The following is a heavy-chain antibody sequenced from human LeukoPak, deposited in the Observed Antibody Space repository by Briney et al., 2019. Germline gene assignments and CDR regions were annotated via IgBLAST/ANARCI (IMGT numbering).Heavy chain of an antibody. Sequence: SETLSLTCTASGGTINSYYLSWIRQPPGKGLEWIGYISYSGSTNHDPSLKSRVTISVDTSKNQFSLKLSSVTAADTAVYYCARLKIGGVAATYYFDYWGQGTLVTVSS. V-gene: IGHV4-59*08. J-gene: IGHJ4*02. CDR3: ARLKIGGVAATYYFDY. CDR2: ISYSGST. CDR1: GGTINSYY. D-gene: IGHD2-15*01.